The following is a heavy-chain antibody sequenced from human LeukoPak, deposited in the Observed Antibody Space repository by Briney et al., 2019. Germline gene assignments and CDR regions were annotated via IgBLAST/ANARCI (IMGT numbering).Heavy chain of an antibody. CDR1: GFSVSRNY. Sequence: GGSLRLSCAASGFSVSRNYLSWVRQAPGKGLEWVSVIYSGATTDYAGSVKGRFTISTDSSKNTLYLQMNSLGDEDTSVYYCARGGRTDSGSYPYGMDVWGQGATVTVSS. CDR2: IYSGATT. CDR3: ARGGRTDSGSYPYGMDV. D-gene: IGHD3-10*01. V-gene: IGHV3-66*01. J-gene: IGHJ6*02.